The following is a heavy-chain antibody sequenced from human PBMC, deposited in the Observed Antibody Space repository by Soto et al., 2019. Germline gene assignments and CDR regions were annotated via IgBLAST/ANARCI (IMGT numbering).Heavy chain of an antibody. V-gene: IGHV1-24*01. CDR1: GGTFSSYA. J-gene: IGHJ6*02. CDR2: FNPEDGET. D-gene: IGHD6-19*01. Sequence: GASVKVSCKASGGTFSSYAISWVRQAPGQGLEWKGGFNPEDGETIYAQKFQGRVTTTEDTSTDTAYMELSSLTSEDTAVYYCAAEQWLLRKNYYYAMDVWGQGTTVTVS. CDR3: AAEQWLLRKNYYYAMDV.